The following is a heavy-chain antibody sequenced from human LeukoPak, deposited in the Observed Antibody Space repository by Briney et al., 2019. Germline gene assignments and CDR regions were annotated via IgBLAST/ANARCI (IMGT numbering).Heavy chain of an antibody. D-gene: IGHD6-19*01. J-gene: IGHJ3*02. CDR2: IYYSGST. V-gene: IGHV4-39*07. CDR1: GGSISSSSYY. Sequence: SETLSLTCTVSGGSISSSSYYWGWIRQPPGKGLEWIGSIYYSGSTYYNPSLKSRVTISVDTSENQFSLKLSSVTAADTAVYYCARDRSVAGTDDAFDIWGQGTMVTVSS. CDR3: ARDRSVAGTDDAFDI.